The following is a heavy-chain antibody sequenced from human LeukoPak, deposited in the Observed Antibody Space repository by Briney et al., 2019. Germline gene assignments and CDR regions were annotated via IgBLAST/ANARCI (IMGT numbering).Heavy chain of an antibody. J-gene: IGHJ4*02. CDR2: IASDSSAI. D-gene: IGHD4-11*01. V-gene: IGHV3-48*04. Sequence: QTGRSLRLSCAVSGFNFNIYSMHWVRQAPGKGLEWISYIASDSSAIYYADSVKGRFTVSRDNAKNSLYLQMSSLRADDTAVYYCARDAYSNYVRPDYFDYWGQGTLVTVSS. CDR3: ARDAYSNYVRPDYFDY. CDR1: GFNFNIYS.